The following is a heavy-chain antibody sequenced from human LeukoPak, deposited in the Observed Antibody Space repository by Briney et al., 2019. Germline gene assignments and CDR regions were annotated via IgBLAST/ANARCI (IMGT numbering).Heavy chain of an antibody. V-gene: IGHV3-23*01. D-gene: IGHD3-10*01. CDR1: GLTFSSYA. CDR3: AKAPYYGSGSYYPHWFDP. CDR2: VSGSGGTT. Sequence: GGSLRLSCAASGLTFSSYAMSWVRQAPGNGLEWVSGVSGSGGTTYYADSVKGRFTISRDNSKNTLYLQMNSLRAEDTAVYYCAKAPYYGSGSYYPHWFDPWGQGTLVTVSS. J-gene: IGHJ5*02.